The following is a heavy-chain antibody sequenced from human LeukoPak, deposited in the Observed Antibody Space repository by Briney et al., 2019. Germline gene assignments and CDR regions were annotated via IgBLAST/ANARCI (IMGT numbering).Heavy chain of an antibody. CDR1: GASFSGSD. V-gene: IGHV4-34*01. Sequence: SETLSLTFAVYGASFSGSDWSWSRQPPGKGLEWIGEINHSGSTNYNPSLKSRVTISVDTSKNQFSLKLCSVTAADTAVYYCARGLGNWNFSVWVDLWGQGTLVTVSS. CDR3: ARGLGNWNFSVWVDL. J-gene: IGHJ5*02. CDR2: INHSGST. D-gene: IGHD1-7*01.